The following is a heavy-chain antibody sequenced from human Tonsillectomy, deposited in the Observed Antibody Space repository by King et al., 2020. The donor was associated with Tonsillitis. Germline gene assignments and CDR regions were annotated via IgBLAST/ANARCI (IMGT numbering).Heavy chain of an antibody. V-gene: IGHV1-69*06. Sequence: VQLVESGAEVKKPGSSVKVSCNCSGGIFDTYAFSWLRQTPGQGPEWVGGITPISGAAKYAQKFQGRVTITADRSSSTIYMELGSLTSEDTAVYFGARDLHCGGDCYFDYWGQGTLVTVSP. J-gene: IGHJ4*02. CDR3: ARDLHCGGDCYFDY. D-gene: IGHD2-21*02. CDR1: GGIFDTYA. CDR2: ITPISGAA.